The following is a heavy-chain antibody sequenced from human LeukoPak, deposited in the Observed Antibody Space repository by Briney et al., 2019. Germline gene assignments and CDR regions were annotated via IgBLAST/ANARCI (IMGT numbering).Heavy chain of an antibody. Sequence: SETLSLTCTVSGGSISSGGYYWSWIRQHPGKGLEWIGYIYYSGSTYYNPSLKSRVTISVDTSKNQFSLKLSSVTAADTAVYYCVRVSPPLYFDYWGQGTLVTVSS. CDR1: GGSISSGGYY. CDR3: VRVSPPLYFDY. J-gene: IGHJ4*02. CDR2: IYYSGST. V-gene: IGHV4-31*03.